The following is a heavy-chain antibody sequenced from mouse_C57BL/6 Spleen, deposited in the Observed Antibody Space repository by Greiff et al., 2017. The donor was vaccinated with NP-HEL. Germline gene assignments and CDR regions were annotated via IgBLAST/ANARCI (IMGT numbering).Heavy chain of an antibody. Sequence: EVQLVESGPSLVRPSQTLSLTCTVTGFSINSDCYWIWIRQPPGNKLEYIGYTFYSGITYYNPSLESRTYITRDTSKNQFSLKLSSVTTEDTATYYCARGGNYVGYAMDYWGQGTSVTVSS. J-gene: IGHJ4*01. V-gene: IGHV3-3*01. CDR3: ARGGNYVGYAMDY. CDR1: GFSINSDCY. CDR2: TFYSGIT. D-gene: IGHD2-1*01.